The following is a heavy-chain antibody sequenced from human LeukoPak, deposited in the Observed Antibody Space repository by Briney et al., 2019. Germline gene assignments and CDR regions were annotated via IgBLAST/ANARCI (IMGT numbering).Heavy chain of an antibody. CDR3: AREVRQWDAFDI. CDR1: GYTFTSYG. V-gene: IGHV1-18*01. CDR2: ISAYNGNT. D-gene: IGHD6-19*01. Sequence: ASVKVSCKASGYTFTSYGISWVRQAPGQGLKWMGWISAYNGNTNYAQKLQGRVTMTTDTSTSTAYMELRSLRSDDTAVYYCAREVRQWDAFDIWGQGTMVTVSS. J-gene: IGHJ3*02.